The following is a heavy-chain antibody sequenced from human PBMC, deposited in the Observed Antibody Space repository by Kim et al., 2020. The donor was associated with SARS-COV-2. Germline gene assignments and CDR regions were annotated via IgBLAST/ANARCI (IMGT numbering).Heavy chain of an antibody. Sequence: ASVKVSCKASGYTFNLYAIHWVRQAPGQRLEWMGWINTLDGDPEYSQKFRGRLTFTRDTSTSTASMEMSGLKSEDTSVYFCARDSGRGWYDLIWGQGTPVTVSA. CDR1: GYTFNLYA. V-gene: IGHV1-3*04. CDR3: ARDSGRGWYDLI. J-gene: IGHJ1*01. CDR2: INTLDGDP. D-gene: IGHD6-19*01.